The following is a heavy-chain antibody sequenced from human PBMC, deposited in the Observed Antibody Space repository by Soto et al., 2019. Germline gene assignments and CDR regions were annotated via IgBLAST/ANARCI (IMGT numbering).Heavy chain of an antibody. CDR1: GFTFSSYA. CDR2: ISYDGSNK. V-gene: IGHV3-30-3*01. Sequence: QVQLVESGGGVVQPGRSLRLSCAASGFTFSSYAMHWVRQAPGKGLEWVAVISYDGSNKYYADSVKGRFTISRDNSKNTLYLQMNSLRAEDTAVYYCARVNLLTDYYYGMDVWGQGTTVTVSS. CDR3: ARVNLLTDYYYGMDV. J-gene: IGHJ6*02. D-gene: IGHD3-9*01.